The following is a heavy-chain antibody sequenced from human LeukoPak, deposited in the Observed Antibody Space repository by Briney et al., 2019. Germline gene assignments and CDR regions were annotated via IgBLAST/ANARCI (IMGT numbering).Heavy chain of an antibody. V-gene: IGHV3-33*01. CDR2: IWYDGSNK. J-gene: IGHJ6*02. CDR1: GFTFSSYG. CDR3: ASGPYYGGPGDYYYGMDV. Sequence: GRSLRLSCAASGFTFSSYGMHWVRQPPGKGLEWVTVIWYDGSNKYCADSVKGRFTISRDNSKNTLYLQMNSLRADDTAVYYCASGPYYGGPGDYYYGMDVWGQVTTVTVSS. D-gene: IGHD4-23*01.